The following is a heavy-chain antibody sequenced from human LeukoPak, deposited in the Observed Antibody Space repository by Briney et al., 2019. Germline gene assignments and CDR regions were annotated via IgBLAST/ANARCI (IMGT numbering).Heavy chain of an antibody. J-gene: IGHJ4*02. V-gene: IGHV3-11*01. Sequence: GGSLRLSCAASGFTFSDYYMSWIRQAPGKGLEWVSHISSSGSTIYYADSVKGRFTISRDNAKNSLYLQMNSLRAEDTAVYYCARDRLGHSPQYADHYFDYWGQGTLVTVSS. CDR3: ARDRLGHSPQYADHYFDY. CDR2: ISSSGSTI. D-gene: IGHD3-16*01. CDR1: GFTFSDYY.